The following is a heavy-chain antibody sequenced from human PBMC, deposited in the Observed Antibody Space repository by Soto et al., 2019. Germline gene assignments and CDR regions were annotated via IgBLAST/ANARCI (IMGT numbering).Heavy chain of an antibody. J-gene: IGHJ3*02. CDR2: ISAYNGNT. Sequence: ASVKVSCKDSGYTFTSYGISWVRQAPGQGLEWMGWISAYNGNTNYAQKLQGRVTMTTDTSTSTAYMELRSLRSDDTAVYYCAREREAGGTPYDAFDIWGQGTMVTVSS. D-gene: IGHD3-16*01. CDR3: AREREAGGTPYDAFDI. CDR1: GYTFTSYG. V-gene: IGHV1-18*01.